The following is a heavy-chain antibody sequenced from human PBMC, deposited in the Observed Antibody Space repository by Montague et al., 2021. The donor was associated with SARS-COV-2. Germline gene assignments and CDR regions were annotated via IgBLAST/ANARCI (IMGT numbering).Heavy chain of an antibody. J-gene: IGHJ4*02. CDR1: GFIFKDYW. CDR2: INGVGSAT. V-gene: IGHV3-74*01. Sequence: SRRISCAASGFIFKDYWMHLARQVPGKGLVWVSRINGVGSATTYADFVKGRFTISRDNAENTLYLQMDSLRAEDTAVYYCARDFAHRGDWGQGTLVTVSS. CDR3: ARDFAHRGD. D-gene: IGHD3-10*01.